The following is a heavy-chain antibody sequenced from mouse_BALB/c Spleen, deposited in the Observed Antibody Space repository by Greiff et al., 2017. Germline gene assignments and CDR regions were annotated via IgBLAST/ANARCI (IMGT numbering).Heavy chain of an antibody. CDR1: GFTFSSYT. CDR2: ISNGGGST. CDR3: ARQRDGYYFDY. V-gene: IGHV5-12-2*01. D-gene: IGHD3-3*01. Sequence: EVKLVESGGGLVQPGGSLKLSCAASGFTFSSYTMSWVRQTPEKRLEWVAYISNGGGSTYYPDTVKGRFTISRDNAKNTLYLQMSSLKSEDTAMYYCARQRDGYYFDYWGQGTTLTVSS. J-gene: IGHJ2*01.